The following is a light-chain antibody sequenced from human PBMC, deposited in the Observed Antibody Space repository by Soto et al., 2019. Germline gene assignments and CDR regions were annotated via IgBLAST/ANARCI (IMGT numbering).Light chain of an antibody. CDR3: CAYAGSNVV. CDR2: EGS. CDR1: SSDVGSYNL. J-gene: IGLJ2*01. V-gene: IGLV2-23*01. Sequence: QSALTQPASVSGSPGQSITISCTGTSSDVGSYNLVSWYQQHPGKAPKLMIYEGSKRPSGVSNRLSGYNSGNTSSLTTSGHQAEDGADYYFCAYAGSNVVFGGGTKVTAL.